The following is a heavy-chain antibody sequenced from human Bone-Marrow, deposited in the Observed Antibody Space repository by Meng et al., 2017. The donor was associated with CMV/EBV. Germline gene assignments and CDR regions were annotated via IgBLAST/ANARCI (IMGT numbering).Heavy chain of an antibody. CDR1: GGSFSGYY. CDR2: VPHDRTYI. J-gene: IGHJ4*02. CDR3: AKAFSASWYREYYDD. D-gene: IGHD6-13*01. V-gene: IGHV3-30*18. Sequence: LSLTCAVYGGSFSGYYWSWVRQAPGKGLEWVAVVPHDRTYIYYADSVKGRFTISRDNSKNTLYLQMNSLRAEDTALYYCAKAFSASWYREYYDDWGQGTLVTVSS.